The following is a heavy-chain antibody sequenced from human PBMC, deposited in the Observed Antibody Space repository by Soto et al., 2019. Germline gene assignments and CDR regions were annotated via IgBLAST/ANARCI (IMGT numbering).Heavy chain of an antibody. CDR2: ISYDGSNK. V-gene: IGHV3-30-3*01. CDR3: AIDRYGMDV. CDR1: GFTFSSYA. Sequence: QVQLVESGGGVVQPGRSLRLSCAASGFTFSSYAMHWVRQAPGKGLEWVAVISYDGSNKYYADSVKGRFTISRDNSKNTLYLQMNSLRAEDTAVYYCAIDRYGMDVWGQGTTVTVSS. J-gene: IGHJ6*02.